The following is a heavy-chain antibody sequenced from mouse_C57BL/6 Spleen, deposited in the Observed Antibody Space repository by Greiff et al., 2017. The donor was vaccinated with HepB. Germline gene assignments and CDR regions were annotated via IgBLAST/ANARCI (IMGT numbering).Heavy chain of an antibody. D-gene: IGHD2-2*01. V-gene: IGHV5-9-1*02. CDR1: GFTFSSYA. CDR2: ISSGGDYI. J-gene: IGHJ4*01. Sequence: EVQRVESGEGLVKPGGSLKLSCAASGFTFSSYAMSWVRQTPEKRLEWVAYISSGGDYIYYADTVKGRFTISRDNARNTLYLQMSSLKSEDTAMYYCTRDGSTMVTTDAMDYWGQGTSVTVSS. CDR3: TRDGSTMVTTDAMDY.